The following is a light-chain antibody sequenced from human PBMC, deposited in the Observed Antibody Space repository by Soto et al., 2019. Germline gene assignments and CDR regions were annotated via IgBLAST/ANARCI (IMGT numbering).Light chain of an antibody. J-gene: IGKJ1*01. CDR1: RSVNSW. CDR3: QQYHSYPWT. V-gene: IGKV1-5*03. CDR2: KAS. Sequence: DIQMTQSPSSLSASVGDRVTVTCRASRSVNSWLAWYQLKPGKVPKLLIYKASSLESGVPSRFSGSGSGTEFTLTISSLQPDDFATYFCQQYHSYPWTFGQGTKVDFK.